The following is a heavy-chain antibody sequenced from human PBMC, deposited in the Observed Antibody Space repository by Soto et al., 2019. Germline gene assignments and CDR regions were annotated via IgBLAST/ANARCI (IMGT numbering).Heavy chain of an antibody. CDR3: ARGYASSLFDW. D-gene: IGHD6-13*01. CDR1: GYTFTSYA. V-gene: IGHV1-3*05. J-gene: IGHJ4*02. Sequence: QVQLVQSGAEERKPGASVKVSCKTSGYTFTSYAMHWVRQAPGHRLEWMGWINAGNGYTKYSQKFQGRVTITRDTSASTAYMELSNLRSEDTAVYYCARGYASSLFDWWGQGTLVTVSS. CDR2: INAGNGYT.